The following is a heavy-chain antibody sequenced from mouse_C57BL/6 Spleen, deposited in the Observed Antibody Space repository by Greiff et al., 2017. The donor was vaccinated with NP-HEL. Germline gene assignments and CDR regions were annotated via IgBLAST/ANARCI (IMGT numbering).Heavy chain of an antibody. Sequence: EVKLVESGGGLVKPGGSLKLSCAASGFTFSDYGMPWVRQAPEKGLEWVAYISSGSSTIYYADTVTGRFTITRDNAKNTLFLQMTNLRSEDTAMYYCARDYSNYFFYAMDYWGQGTSVTVSS. J-gene: IGHJ4*01. CDR3: ARDYSNYFFYAMDY. V-gene: IGHV5-17*01. CDR1: GFTFSDYG. CDR2: ISSGSSTI. D-gene: IGHD2-5*01.